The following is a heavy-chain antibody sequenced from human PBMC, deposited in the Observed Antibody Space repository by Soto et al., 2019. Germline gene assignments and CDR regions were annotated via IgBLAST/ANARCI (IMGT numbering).Heavy chain of an antibody. Sequence: GASVKVSCKASGYTFTSYGISWVRQAPGQGLEWMGWISAYNGNTNYAQKLQGRVTMTTDTSTSTAYMELRSLRSDDTAVYYCARVPYYDFWSGNTSWFDPWGQGTRVTVAS. D-gene: IGHD3-3*01. V-gene: IGHV1-18*01. J-gene: IGHJ5*02. CDR1: GYTFTSYG. CDR2: ISAYNGNT. CDR3: ARVPYYDFWSGNTSWFDP.